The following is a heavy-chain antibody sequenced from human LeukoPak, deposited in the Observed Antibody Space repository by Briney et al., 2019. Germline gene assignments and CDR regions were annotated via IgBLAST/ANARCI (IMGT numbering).Heavy chain of an antibody. J-gene: IGHJ3*02. D-gene: IGHD5-18*01. V-gene: IGHV4-38-2*02. CDR1: GYSISSGYY. Sequence: SETLSLTCTVSGYSISSGYYWGWIRQPPGKGLEWIGRIYHSGSTYYNPSLKSRVTISVDTSKNQFSLKLSSVTAADTAVYYCAREAWVTRGSFDIWGQGTMVTVSS. CDR2: IYHSGST. CDR3: AREAWVTRGSFDI.